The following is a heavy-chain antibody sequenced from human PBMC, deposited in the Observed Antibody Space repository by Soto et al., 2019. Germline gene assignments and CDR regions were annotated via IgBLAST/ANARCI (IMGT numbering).Heavy chain of an antibody. V-gene: IGHV1-18*01. CDR2: ISAYNGNT. Sequence: ASVKVSCKASGYTFTSYGISWVRQAPGQGLEWMGWISAYNGNTNYAQKLQGRVPMTTDTSTSTAYMELRSLRSDDTAVYYCARGRNYYDSSGYLTPDAFDIWGQGTMVTVSS. CDR1: GYTFTSYG. J-gene: IGHJ3*02. CDR3: ARGRNYYDSSGYLTPDAFDI. D-gene: IGHD3-22*01.